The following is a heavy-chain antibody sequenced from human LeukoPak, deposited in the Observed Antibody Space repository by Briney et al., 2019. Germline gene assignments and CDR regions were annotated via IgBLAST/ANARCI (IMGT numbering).Heavy chain of an antibody. CDR2: IRSKAYGGTT. CDR1: GFTFTNYW. V-gene: IGHV3-49*04. CDR3: TWRYNYDSSGYYYVRDAFDI. D-gene: IGHD3-22*01. Sequence: GGSLRLSCAASGFTFTNYWMSWVRQAPGKGLEWVGFIRSKAYGGTTKNAASVKGRFTISRDDSRSIAYLQMNSLKTEDTAVYYCTWRYNYDSSGYYYVRDAFDIWGQGTMVTVSS. J-gene: IGHJ3*02.